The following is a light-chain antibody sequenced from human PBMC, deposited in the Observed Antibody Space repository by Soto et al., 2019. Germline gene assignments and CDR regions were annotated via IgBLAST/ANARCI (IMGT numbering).Light chain of an antibody. CDR1: QTISSW. J-gene: IGKJ1*01. CDR3: QQYYSYPRT. CDR2: KAS. Sequence: DIQMTQSPSTLSGSVGDRVTITCRASQTISSWLAWYQQKPGKAPKLLIYKASTLKSGVPSRFSGSGSGTEFTLTISCLQSEDFATYYCQQYYSYPRTLGQGTKVDIK. V-gene: IGKV1-5*03.